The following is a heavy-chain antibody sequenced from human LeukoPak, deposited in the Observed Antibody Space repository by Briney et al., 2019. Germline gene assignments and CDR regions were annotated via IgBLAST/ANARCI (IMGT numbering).Heavy chain of an antibody. J-gene: IGHJ5*02. CDR1: GFSFSSYW. CDR3: ARGGGYGSGSKNWFDP. Sequence: PGGSLRLSCAVSGFSFSSYWMHWVRQAPGKGLVWVSRINSDGSSTSYADSVKGRFTISRDNAKNTLYLQMNSLRAEDTAVYYCARGGGYGSGSKNWFDPWGQGTLVTVSS. V-gene: IGHV3-74*01. D-gene: IGHD3-10*01. CDR2: INSDGSST.